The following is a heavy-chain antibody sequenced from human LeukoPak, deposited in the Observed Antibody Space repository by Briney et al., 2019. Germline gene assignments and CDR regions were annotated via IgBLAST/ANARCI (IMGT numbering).Heavy chain of an antibody. CDR2: ISAYNGNT. V-gene: IGHV1-18*01. D-gene: IGHD3-22*01. Sequence: GASVKVSCKASGYTFTSYAMNWVRQAPGQGLEWMGWISAYNGNTNYAQKLQGRVTMTTDTSTSTAYMELRSLRSDDTAVYYCARDPLDYYDSSGYYLDAFDIWGQGTMVTVSS. CDR1: GYTFTSYA. CDR3: ARDPLDYYDSSGYYLDAFDI. J-gene: IGHJ3*02.